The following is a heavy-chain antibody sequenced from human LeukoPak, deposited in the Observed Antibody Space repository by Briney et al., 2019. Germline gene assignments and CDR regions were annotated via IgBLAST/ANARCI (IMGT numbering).Heavy chain of an antibody. CDR2: ISYDGSNK. D-gene: IGHD3-9*01. J-gene: IGHJ4*02. CDR3: AKFLTPVGRGVYDIFPADFDY. Sequence: GGSLRLSCEASGFTFSSYGMNWVRQAPGKGLEWVAVISYDGSNKYYAESVKGRFTISRDNSKNTLYLQMNSLRAEDTAVYYCAKFLTPVGRGVYDIFPADFDYWGQGTLVTVSS. V-gene: IGHV3-30*18. CDR1: GFTFSSYG.